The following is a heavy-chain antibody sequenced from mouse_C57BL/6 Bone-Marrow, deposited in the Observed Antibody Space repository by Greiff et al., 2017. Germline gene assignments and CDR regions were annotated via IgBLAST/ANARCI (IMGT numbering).Heavy chain of an antibody. V-gene: IGHV5-16*01. D-gene: IGHD2-3*01. J-gene: IGHJ2*01. Sequence: EVKLVESEGGLVQPGSSMKLSCTASGFTFSDYYMAWVRQVPEKGLEWVANINYDGSSPYYLDSLKSRFIISRDNATNILYLQMSSLKSEDTATYYCASLYDGYFYFDYWGQGTTLTVSS. CDR3: ASLYDGYFYFDY. CDR2: INYDGSSP. CDR1: GFTFSDYY.